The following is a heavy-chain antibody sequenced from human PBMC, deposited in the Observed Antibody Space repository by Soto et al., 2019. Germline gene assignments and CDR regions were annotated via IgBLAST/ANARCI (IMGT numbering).Heavy chain of an antibody. Sequence: EVQLLESGGGLVQPGGSLRLSCAASGFTFSDYAMNWVRQAPGKGLEWVSGISGNGGSTYYADSVRGRFTISRDNSKNMLYMHIKSQKAEDTAEDYCAKKRRRSRTNNEILTGHKKELNWFDRWGQGTLVTVSS. J-gene: IGHJ5*02. CDR2: ISGNGGST. V-gene: IGHV3-23*01. D-gene: IGHD3-9*01. CDR1: GFTFSDYA. CDR3: AKKRRRSRTNNEILTGHKKELNWFDR.